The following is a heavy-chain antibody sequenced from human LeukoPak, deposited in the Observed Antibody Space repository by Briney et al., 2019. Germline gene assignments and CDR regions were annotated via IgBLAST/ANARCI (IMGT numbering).Heavy chain of an antibody. CDR2: IYYSGST. CDR3: ARHGYGSLPPLDY. D-gene: IGHD5-18*01. V-gene: IGHV4-39*01. CDR1: GGSISSSSYS. Sequence: SETLSLTCTVSGGSISSSSYSWGWIRQPPGKGLEWIGSIYYSGSTYYNPSLKSRVTISVVTSKNQFSLKLSSVTAADTAVYYCARHGYGSLPPLDYWGQGTLVTVSS. J-gene: IGHJ4*02.